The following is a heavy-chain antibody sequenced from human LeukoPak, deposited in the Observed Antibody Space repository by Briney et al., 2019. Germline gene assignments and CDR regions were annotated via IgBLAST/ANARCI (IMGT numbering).Heavy chain of an antibody. Sequence: ASVKVSCKASGYTFTSYGISWVRQPPGQGLEWVGWISAYNGNTNYAQKLQGRVTMTTDTSTSTAYMELRSLRSDDTAVYYCVRLYDYVWGSSPFDYWGQGTLVTVSS. CDR2: ISAYNGNT. CDR3: VRLYDYVWGSSPFDY. CDR1: GYTFTSYG. J-gene: IGHJ4*02. V-gene: IGHV1-18*01. D-gene: IGHD3-16*01.